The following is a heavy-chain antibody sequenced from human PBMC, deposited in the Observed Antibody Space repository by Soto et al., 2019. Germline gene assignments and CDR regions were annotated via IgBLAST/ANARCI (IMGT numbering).Heavy chain of an antibody. D-gene: IGHD4-17*01. CDR2: VYWDDDK. Sequence: QITLKESGPTLVKPTQTLTLTCSFSGLSPSTSGVGMGWIRQPPGKALEWLALVYWDDDKRYSPSRKSRLTTTKDTSKNQVVLTLTNMDPVDTATYYCARHTTTSGYFDYWRQGTLVTVSS. CDR3: ARHTTTSGYFDY. CDR1: GLSPSTSGVG. V-gene: IGHV2-5*02. J-gene: IGHJ4*02.